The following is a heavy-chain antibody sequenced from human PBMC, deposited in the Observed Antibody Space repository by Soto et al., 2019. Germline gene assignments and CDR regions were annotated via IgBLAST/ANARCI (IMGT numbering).Heavy chain of an antibody. J-gene: IGHJ6*02. CDR3: AKTTVLVPAAPYYYYGMDV. Sequence: WGSLRLSCAASGFTFSSYGMHWVRQAPGKGLEWVAVISYDGSNKYYADSVKGRFTISRDNSKNTLYLQMNSLRAEDTAVYYCAKTTVLVPAAPYYYYGMDVWGQGTTVTVSS. CDR2: ISYDGSNK. V-gene: IGHV3-30*18. D-gene: IGHD2-2*01. CDR1: GFTFSSYG.